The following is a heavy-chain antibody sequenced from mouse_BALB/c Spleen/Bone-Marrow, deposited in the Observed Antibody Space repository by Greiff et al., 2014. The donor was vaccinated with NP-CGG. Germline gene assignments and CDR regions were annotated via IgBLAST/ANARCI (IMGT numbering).Heavy chain of an antibody. Sequence: QVQLKESGAELARPGASVKLSCKASGYTFTSYWMQWVKQRPGQGLEWIGTIYPGDGDTRYTQKFKGKATLTADKSSSTAYMQLSSLASEDSAVYYYARFGYSFAYWGQGTLVTVSA. CDR3: ARFGYSFAY. V-gene: IGHV1-87*01. CDR1: GYTFTSYW. CDR2: IYPGDGDT. J-gene: IGHJ3*01. D-gene: IGHD2-3*01.